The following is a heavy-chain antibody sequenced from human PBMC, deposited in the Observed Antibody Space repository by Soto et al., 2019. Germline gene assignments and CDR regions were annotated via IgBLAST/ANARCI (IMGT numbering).Heavy chain of an antibody. J-gene: IGHJ5*02. Sequence: SETLSLTRTVSGGSISSGGYYWSWIRQHPGKGLEWIGYIYYSGSTYYNPSLKSRVTISVDTSKNQFSLKLGSVTAADTAVYYCARGPDYYDSSHNWFDPWGQGTLVTVSS. CDR3: ARGPDYYDSSHNWFDP. CDR1: GGSISSGGYY. V-gene: IGHV4-31*03. D-gene: IGHD3-22*01. CDR2: IYYSGST.